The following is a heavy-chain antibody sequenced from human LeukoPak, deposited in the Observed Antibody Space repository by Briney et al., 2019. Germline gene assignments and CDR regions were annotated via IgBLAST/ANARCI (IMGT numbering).Heavy chain of an antibody. CDR2: IYYGGST. CDR3: ARGYSSSWNYLDY. Sequence: PSETLSLTCTVSGGSFSSRSYYWGWIRQPPGKGLEWIGSIYYGGSTFYNPSLKSRVTISVDTSKKQFSLKVSSVTAADTAVYYCARGYSSSWNYLDYWGQGTLVTVSS. D-gene: IGHD6-13*01. CDR1: GGSFSSRSYY. J-gene: IGHJ4*02. V-gene: IGHV4-39*07.